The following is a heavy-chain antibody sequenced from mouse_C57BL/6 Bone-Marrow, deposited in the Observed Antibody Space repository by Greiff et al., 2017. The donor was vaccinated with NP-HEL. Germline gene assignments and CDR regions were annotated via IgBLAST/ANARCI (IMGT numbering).Heavy chain of an antibody. CDR1: GYTFTSYW. D-gene: IGHD3-2*02. V-gene: IGHV1-55*01. CDR3: VTAQAPAWFAD. CDR2: IYPGSGST. J-gene: IGHJ3*01. Sequence: QVQLQQPGAELVKPGASVKMSCKASGYTFTSYWITWVKQRPGQGLEWIGDIYPGSGSTTYNATFKSKATLTVDTSSSTAYMQLSSLTSEDSAVYYGVTAQAPAWFADGGKGTLVTVSA.